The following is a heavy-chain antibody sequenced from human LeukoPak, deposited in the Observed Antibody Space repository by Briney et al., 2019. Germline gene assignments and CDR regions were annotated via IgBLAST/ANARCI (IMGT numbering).Heavy chain of an antibody. CDR2: ISDTGEST. CDR3: AKERTETTAYFDY. V-gene: IGHV3-23*01. Sequence: PGGSLRLSCAASGFTVSSNYMSWVRQAPGKGLEWVSGISDTGESTYYVDSVKGRFTISRDNSKNTLYLQMNSLRAEDTAVYHCAKERTETTAYFDYWGQGTLVTVSS. CDR1: GFTVSSNY. D-gene: IGHD4-17*01. J-gene: IGHJ4*02.